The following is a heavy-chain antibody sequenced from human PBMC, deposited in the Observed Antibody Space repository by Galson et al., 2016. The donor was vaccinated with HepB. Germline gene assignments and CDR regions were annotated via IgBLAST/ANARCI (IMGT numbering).Heavy chain of an antibody. J-gene: IGHJ4*02. V-gene: IGHV5-51*01. Sequence: SGAEVKKPGESLKISCKTFGYSFTNYWIGWVRQMPGKGLEWMGIIYPGDSDTRYSPSFQGQVTIPADRSISTAYLQWSSLKASDTAMYYCARQGDSGWSPLDSWGQGTLVTVSS. CDR2: IYPGDSDT. D-gene: IGHD6-19*01. CDR1: GYSFTNYW. CDR3: ARQGDSGWSPLDS.